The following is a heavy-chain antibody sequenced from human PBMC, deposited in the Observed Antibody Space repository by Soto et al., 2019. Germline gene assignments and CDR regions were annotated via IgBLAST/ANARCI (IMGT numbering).Heavy chain of an antibody. CDR1: GFSLSTSGVG. V-gene: IGHV2-5*02. CDR2: IYWDDDK. D-gene: IGHD5-12*01. CDR3: APSAYLLATTPHFVF. J-gene: IGHJ4*02. Sequence: QITLKESGPTLVKPTQTLTLTCTFSGFSLSTSGVGVGWIRQPPGKALEWLALIYWDDDKRYSPSLKSRLTITKDTPKNQVALTMTNMDPVDTATYYCAPSAYLLATTPHFVFWGQGTLLTVSS.